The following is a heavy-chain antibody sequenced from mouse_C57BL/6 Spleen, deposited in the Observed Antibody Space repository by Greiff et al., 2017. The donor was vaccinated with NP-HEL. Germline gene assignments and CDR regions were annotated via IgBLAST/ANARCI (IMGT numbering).Heavy chain of an antibody. Sequence: QVQLKQSGPELVKPGASVKISCKASGYAFSSSWMNWVKQRPGKGLEWIGRIYPGDGDTNYNGKFKGKATLTADKSSSTAYMQLSSLTSEDSAVYFCAKTYYDQYYFDYWGQGTTLTVSS. D-gene: IGHD1-1*02. CDR1: GYAFSSSW. V-gene: IGHV1-82*01. CDR3: AKTYYDQYYFDY. J-gene: IGHJ2*01. CDR2: IYPGDGDT.